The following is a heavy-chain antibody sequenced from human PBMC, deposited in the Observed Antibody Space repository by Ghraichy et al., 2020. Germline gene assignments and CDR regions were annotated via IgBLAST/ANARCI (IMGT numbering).Heavy chain of an antibody. V-gene: IGHV3-33*01. CDR1: GFIFSSYG. CDR3: VRERDGIAVTGDY. CDR2: IWSDGSNK. D-gene: IGHD6-19*01. Sequence: GGSLRLSCGASGFIFSSYGMHWVRQAPGKGLDWVGSIWSDGSNKNYADSVKGRFTISRDNSKNTLHLQMNSLRAEDTAVYYCVRERDGIAVTGDYWGQGTLVTVSS. J-gene: IGHJ4*02.